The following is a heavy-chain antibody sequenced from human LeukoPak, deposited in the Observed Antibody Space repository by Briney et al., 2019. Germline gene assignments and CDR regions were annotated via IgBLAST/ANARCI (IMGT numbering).Heavy chain of an antibody. CDR3: ARDVSWRIDY. D-gene: IGHD6-13*01. Sequence: SQTLSLTCAISGDSVSSNIAAWNWIRQSPSRGREWLGRTYYRSRWYYDYALSVRSRITINPDTSKNQFSLQLNSVTPEDTAVYYCARDVSWRIDYWGQGTLVTVSS. J-gene: IGHJ4*02. V-gene: IGHV6-1*01. CDR2: TYYRSRWYY. CDR1: GDSVSSNIAA.